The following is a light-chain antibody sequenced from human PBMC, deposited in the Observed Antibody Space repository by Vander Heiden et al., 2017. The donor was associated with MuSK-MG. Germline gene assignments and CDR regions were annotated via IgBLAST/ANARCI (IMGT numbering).Light chain of an antibody. J-gene: IGKJ2*01. CDR1: QSISSY. CDR2: AAS. V-gene: IGKV1-39*01. CDR3: QQSDSTFVNT. Sequence: DIQMTQSPSSLSASVGDRVTITCRASQSISSYLNWYQQKPGKAPKLLIYAASSLQSGVPSRFSGSGSGTDFTLTISSRQPEDFATYYCQQSDSTFVNTFGQGTKLEIK.